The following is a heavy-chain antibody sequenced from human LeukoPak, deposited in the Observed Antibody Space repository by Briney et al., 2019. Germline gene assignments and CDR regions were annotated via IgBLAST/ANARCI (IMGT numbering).Heavy chain of an antibody. D-gene: IGHD6-13*01. CDR1: GGTFSSCA. CDR2: IIPIFGTA. Sequence: SVKVSCKASGGTFSSCAISWVRQAPGQGLEWMGGIIPIFGTANYAQKFQGRVTITTDESTSTAYMELSSLRSEDTAVYYCARGGYSSSWSRSHYYYYYMDVWGKGTTVTVSS. CDR3: ARGGYSSSWSRSHYYYYYMDV. J-gene: IGHJ6*03. V-gene: IGHV1-69*05.